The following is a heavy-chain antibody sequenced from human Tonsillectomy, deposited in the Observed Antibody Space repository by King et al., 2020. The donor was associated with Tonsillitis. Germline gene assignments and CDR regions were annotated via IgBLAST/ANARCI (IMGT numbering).Heavy chain of an antibody. J-gene: IGHJ3*02. CDR1: GYTLTDYY. V-gene: IGHV1-2*02. CDR2: INSKSVGT. CDR3: ARDPSRGAATADDAFDI. Sequence: QLVQSGAEVKKPGASVKVSCKASGYTLTDYYMHLVRQAPGQGLEWMGWINSKSVGTNYAQKFQGRVTMTRDTSIRTAYMELSRVRSDETAVYYCARDPSRGAATADDAFDIWGQGTMVTVS. D-gene: IGHD6-13*01.